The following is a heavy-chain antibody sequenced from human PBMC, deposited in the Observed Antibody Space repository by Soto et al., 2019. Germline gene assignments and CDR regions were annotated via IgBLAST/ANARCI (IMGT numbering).Heavy chain of an antibody. J-gene: IGHJ6*02. Sequence: PSETLTLTCTVYGGSISSHYWSWVRQAPGKGLEWIGHIYYWGSTSYNPSLRSRSTISVDTSNNQFSLKLNSVTTADTAVYYCARDGREAYGMDVWG. CDR2: IYYWGST. V-gene: IGHV4-59*11. CDR3: ARDGREAYGMDV. CDR1: GGSISSHY. D-gene: IGHD1-26*01.